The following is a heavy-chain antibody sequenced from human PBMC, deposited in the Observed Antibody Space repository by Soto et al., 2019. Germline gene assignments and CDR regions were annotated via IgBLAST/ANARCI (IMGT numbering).Heavy chain of an antibody. V-gene: IGHV1-46*01. CDR3: ATCLAAPQYYGMDV. Sequence: ASVKVSCKASGYTFTSHFMNWVRQAPGQGLEWMGMINPSGGNTNYAQKFQGRLIMTGDTSTSTVYMELSSLRSDDTAVFYCATCLAAPQYYGMDVWGQGTTVTVSS. D-gene: IGHD6-6*01. CDR2: INPSGGNT. J-gene: IGHJ6*02. CDR1: GYTFTSHF.